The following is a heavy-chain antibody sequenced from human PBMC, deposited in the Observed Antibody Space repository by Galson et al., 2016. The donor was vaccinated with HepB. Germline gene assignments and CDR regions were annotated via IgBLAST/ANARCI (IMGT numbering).Heavy chain of an antibody. CDR2: VGGGGTA. CDR3: AKARGAKYAAYYFDF. V-gene: IGHV3-23*01. J-gene: IGHJ4*01. D-gene: IGHD2-8*01. Sequence: SLRLSCAASGFTFGTYAVNWVRQAPGKGLEWVSAVGGGGTAYYADSVKGRFTVSRDNSKNTLDLHMNRLRVEDTAVYYCAKARGAKYAAYYFDFWGDGTLVTVS. CDR1: GFTFGTYA.